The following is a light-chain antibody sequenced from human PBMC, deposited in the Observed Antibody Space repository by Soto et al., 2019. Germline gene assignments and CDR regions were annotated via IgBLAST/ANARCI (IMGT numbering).Light chain of an antibody. Sequence: QTVVTQEPSFSVSPGGTVTLTGGLVSGSVSTIYYPTWYQQTPGQPPRTLIYSTNTRSSGVPDRFSGFILGNKAALTITGAQADDESDYYCVLYMGSGISVFGGGTKLAVL. V-gene: IGLV8-61*01. J-gene: IGLJ3*02. CDR2: STN. CDR3: VLYMGSGISV. CDR1: SGSVSTIYY.